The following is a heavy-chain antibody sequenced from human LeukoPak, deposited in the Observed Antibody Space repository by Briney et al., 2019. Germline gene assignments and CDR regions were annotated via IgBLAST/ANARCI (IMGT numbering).Heavy chain of an antibody. Sequence: ASVKVSCKVSGYTLTELSMHWVRQTPGKGLEWMGGFDSEDGEIIYAQKFQGRVIMTEDTSTDTAYMELSSLRSEDTAAYYCATDRSDGYNPRPFDYWGQGTLVTVSS. V-gene: IGHV1-24*01. J-gene: IGHJ4*02. CDR2: FDSEDGEI. CDR1: GYTLTELS. CDR3: ATDRSDGYNPRPFDY. D-gene: IGHD5-24*01.